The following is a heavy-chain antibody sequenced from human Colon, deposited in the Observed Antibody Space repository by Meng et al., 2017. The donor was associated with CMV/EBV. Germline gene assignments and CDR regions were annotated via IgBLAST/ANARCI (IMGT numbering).Heavy chain of an antibody. CDR3: ARTLIAARLDWFDP. D-gene: IGHD6-6*01. Sequence: ASVKVSCKASGYGFTNYGISWVRQAPGQGLEWMGWISAYNGYTSYAQKLQDRVTMTTEISTNTAYLELRSLRSDDTAVYYCARTLIAARLDWFDPWGQGTLVTVSS. CDR1: GYGFTNYG. V-gene: IGHV1-18*01. J-gene: IGHJ5*02. CDR2: ISAYNGYT.